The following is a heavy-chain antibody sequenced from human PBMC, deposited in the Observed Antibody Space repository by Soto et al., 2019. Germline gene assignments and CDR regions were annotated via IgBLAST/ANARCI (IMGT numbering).Heavy chain of an antibody. J-gene: IGHJ5*02. V-gene: IGHV4-59*02. CDR2: MYFGGSV. CDR3: ARRYYDITGLTVDP. D-gene: IGHD3-22*01. Sequence: QMQLQASGPGLVKPSETLSLTCTVSGASVSHGYWSWIRQPPGQGLEWIGFMYFGGSVNYNTSLTTRANISLKTYKTQFSMKSTYVFAPDPAVFYCARRYYDITGLTVDPWGQGTLVTVSS. CDR1: GASVSHGY.